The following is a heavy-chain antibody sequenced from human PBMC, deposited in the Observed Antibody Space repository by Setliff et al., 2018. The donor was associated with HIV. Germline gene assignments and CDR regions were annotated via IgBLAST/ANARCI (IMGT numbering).Heavy chain of an antibody. CDR2: IYNSGYS. V-gene: IGHV4-59*01. CDR3: ARGDGYRANDAYYETGMDV. CDR1: GAPISSYY. J-gene: IGHJ6*02. D-gene: IGHD5-12*01. Sequence: TSETLSLTCKVSGAPISSYYWNWIRQPPGKGLEWIGYIYNSGYSNSKPSLKSRVTISLDTSKNQFSLKLSSVTAADTAVYYCARGDGYRANDAYYETGMDVWGQGITVTVSS.